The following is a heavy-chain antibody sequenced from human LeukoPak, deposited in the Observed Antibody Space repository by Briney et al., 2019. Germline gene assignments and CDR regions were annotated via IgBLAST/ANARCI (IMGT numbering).Heavy chain of an antibody. Sequence: SGGSLRLSCAASGFTFSSYGMHWVRQAPGKGLEWVAVISYDGSNKYYADSVKGRFTISRDNSKNTLYLQMNSLRAEDTAVYYCAKDSTVTTFLYSYYFDYWGQGTLVTVSS. V-gene: IGHV3-30*18. CDR3: AKDSTVTTFLYSYYFDY. J-gene: IGHJ4*02. CDR1: GFTFSSYG. D-gene: IGHD4-17*01. CDR2: ISYDGSNK.